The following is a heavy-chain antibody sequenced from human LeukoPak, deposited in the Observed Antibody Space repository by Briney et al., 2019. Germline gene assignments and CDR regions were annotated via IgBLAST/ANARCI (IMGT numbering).Heavy chain of an antibody. J-gene: IGHJ4*02. CDR2: INAGSGDT. CDR1: GYTFSGYF. Sequence: ASVKVSCKASGYTFSGYFVHWVRQAPGQGLEWMGRINAGSGDTEFAQKFQGRVTMTRDTFVSTAYMEVSGLTSDDTAVYYCARDLSSTPNWELDYWGQGTLVTVSS. D-gene: IGHD1-1*01. CDR3: ARDLSSTPNWELDY. V-gene: IGHV1-2*06.